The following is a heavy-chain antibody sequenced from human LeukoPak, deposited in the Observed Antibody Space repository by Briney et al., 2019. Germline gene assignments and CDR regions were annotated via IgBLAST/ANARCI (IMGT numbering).Heavy chain of an antibody. V-gene: IGHV3-33*01. Sequence: GGSLRLSCAASGFTFSSYGMHWVRQAPGKGLEGVAVIWYDGSNKYYADSVKGRFTISRDNSKNTLYLQMNSLRAEDTAVYYCARDARYCTNGVCPPALAFDIWGQGTMVTVSS. CDR3: ARDARYCTNGVCPPALAFDI. D-gene: IGHD2-8*01. J-gene: IGHJ3*02. CDR2: IWYDGSNK. CDR1: GFTFSSYG.